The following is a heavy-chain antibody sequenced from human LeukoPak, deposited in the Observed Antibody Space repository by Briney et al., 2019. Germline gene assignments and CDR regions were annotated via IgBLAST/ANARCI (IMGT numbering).Heavy chain of an antibody. Sequence: GGSLRLSCAASGFTFSDHYMDWVRQAPGKGLEWVGRTRNKANSYTTEYAASVKGRFTISRDDSKNSLYLQMNSLKTEDTAVYYCAATRITMVRGDNYWGQGTLVTVSS. CDR3: AATRITMVRGDNY. CDR1: GFTFSDHY. V-gene: IGHV3-72*01. CDR2: TRNKANSYTT. D-gene: IGHD3-10*01. J-gene: IGHJ4*02.